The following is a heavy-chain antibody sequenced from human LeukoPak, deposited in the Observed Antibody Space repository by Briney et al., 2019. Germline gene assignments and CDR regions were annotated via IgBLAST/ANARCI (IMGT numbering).Heavy chain of an antibody. J-gene: IGHJ4*02. CDR2: THPEGNEK. Sequence: GGSLRLSCAVSGFSVTNFWMSWVRQAPGRGLVWVANTHPEGNEKYHVESVKGRFTISRDNTKNLLFLQMNGLRVEDTAVYYCARGDAFSCDYWGQGKVVTVSS. V-gene: IGHV3-7*04. CDR3: ARGDAFSCDY. CDR1: GFSVTNFW.